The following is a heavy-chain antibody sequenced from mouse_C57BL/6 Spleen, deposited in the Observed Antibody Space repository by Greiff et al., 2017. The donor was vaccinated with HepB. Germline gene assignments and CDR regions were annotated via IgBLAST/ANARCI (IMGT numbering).Heavy chain of an antibody. CDR2: ISSGSSTI. CDR1: GFTFSDYG. V-gene: IGHV5-17*01. J-gene: IGHJ2*01. CDR3: AREGWLGRRFDY. Sequence: EVKLMESGGGLVKPGGSLKLSCAASGFTFSDYGMHWVRQAPEKGLEWVAYISSGSSTIYYADTVKGRFTISRDNAKNTLFLQMTSLRSEDTAMYYCAREGWLGRRFDYWGQGTTLTVSS. D-gene: IGHD4-1*01.